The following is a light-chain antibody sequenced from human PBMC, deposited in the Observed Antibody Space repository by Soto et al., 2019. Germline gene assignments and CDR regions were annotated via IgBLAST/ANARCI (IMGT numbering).Light chain of an antibody. Sequence: EIVLTQSPGTLSLSPGERATLSCRASQSVSTRSLAWYQQKPGQAPRLLISGASSRAADIPDRFSGSGSGTDFTLTINRLEPEDFAVYYCQQYSASPLSFGGG. CDR2: GAS. V-gene: IGKV3-20*01. J-gene: IGKJ4*01. CDR1: QSVSTRS. CDR3: QQYSASPLS.